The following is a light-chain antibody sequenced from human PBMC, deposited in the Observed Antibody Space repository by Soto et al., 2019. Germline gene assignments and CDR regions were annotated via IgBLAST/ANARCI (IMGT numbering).Light chain of an antibody. Sequence: EIVLTQSPGTLSLSPGERATLSCRASQSVSSNYLAWYQQKPGQAPRLLIYGASIRATGIPDRFSGSGSGTDFFLTISRLEPEDFAVYYCQQYDSSPALTCGGGTRVESK. CDR2: GAS. J-gene: IGKJ4*01. V-gene: IGKV3-20*01. CDR3: QQYDSSPALT. CDR1: QSVSSNY.